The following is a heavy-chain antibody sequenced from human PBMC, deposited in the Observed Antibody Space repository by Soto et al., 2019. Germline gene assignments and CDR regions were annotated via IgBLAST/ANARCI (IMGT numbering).Heavy chain of an antibody. J-gene: IGHJ4*02. Sequence: PSETLSLTCTVSGGSIETFYWSWIRQPPGKGLEWIGYISKSGSTNYNPSLESRVTVSVDTAKKEFSLKLNSVTAADTATYYCARILRDSQGWYHHDFWGQGTLVTVS. CDR2: ISKSGST. D-gene: IGHD6-19*01. CDR1: GGSIETFY. CDR3: ARILRDSQGWYHHDF. V-gene: IGHV4-59*01.